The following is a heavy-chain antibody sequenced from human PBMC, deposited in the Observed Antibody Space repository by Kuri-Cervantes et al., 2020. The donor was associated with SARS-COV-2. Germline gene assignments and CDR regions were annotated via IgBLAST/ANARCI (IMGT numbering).Heavy chain of an antibody. CDR3: ASVLTGTTTAPDY. D-gene: IGHD1-7*01. V-gene: IGHV4-34*01. J-gene: IGHJ4*02. CDR2: INYSGST. CDR1: GGSCSGYY. Sequence: FAVYGGSCSGYYWSWIRQPPGKGLEWIGEINYSGSTNSNPSLKSRVTISVDTYTNQFSLKLSSVTAADTAVYYCASVLTGTTTAPDYWGQGTLVTVSS.